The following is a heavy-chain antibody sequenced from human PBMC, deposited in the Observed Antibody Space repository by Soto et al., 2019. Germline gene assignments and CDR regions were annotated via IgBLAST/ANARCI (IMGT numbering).Heavy chain of an antibody. Sequence: QVQLQESGPGLVKPSETLSLTCTVSGGSISSYYWSWIRQPPGKGLEWIGYIYYSGSTNYNPSLKRRVPIPVDTSKTQFSLKRSSVTAADTAVYYCARDRSAAAGRGWFDPWGQGTLVTVSS. D-gene: IGHD6-13*01. V-gene: IGHV4-59*01. CDR3: ARDRSAAAGRGWFDP. CDR2: IYYSGST. CDR1: GGSISSYY. J-gene: IGHJ5*02.